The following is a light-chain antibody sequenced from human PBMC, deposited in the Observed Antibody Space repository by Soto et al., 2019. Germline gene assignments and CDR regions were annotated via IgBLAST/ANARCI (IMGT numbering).Light chain of an antibody. CDR3: SSYTSSTTNV. CDR1: SSDVGGYNY. V-gene: IGLV2-8*01. J-gene: IGLJ1*01. CDR2: EVS. Sequence: LTQPPSASGSPGQSVTISCTGTSSDVGGYNYVSRYQQHPGKAPKLMIYEVSKRPSGVPDRFSGSKSGNTASLTVSGLQAEYEADSYCSSYTSSTTNVFGPGTKVTVL.